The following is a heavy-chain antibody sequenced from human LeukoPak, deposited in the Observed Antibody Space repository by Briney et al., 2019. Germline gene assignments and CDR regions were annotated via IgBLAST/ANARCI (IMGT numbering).Heavy chain of an antibody. J-gene: IGHJ3*02. Sequence: GGSLRLSCAASGFTFSSYSMNWVRQAPGKGLEWVANIKQDGSEKYYVDSVKGRFTISRDNAKNSLYLQMNSLRAEDTAVYYCARDVVTIFGVVIKTWRNDAFDIWGQGTMVTVSS. CDR3: ARDVVTIFGVVIKTWRNDAFDI. D-gene: IGHD3-3*01. CDR1: GFTFSSYS. V-gene: IGHV3-7*01. CDR2: IKQDGSEK.